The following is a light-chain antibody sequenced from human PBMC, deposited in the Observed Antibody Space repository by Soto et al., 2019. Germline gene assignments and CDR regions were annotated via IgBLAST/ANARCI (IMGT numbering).Light chain of an antibody. CDR1: ESVGSY. Sequence: EIVLTQSPATLSLSPGERATLSCRASESVGSYLAWYQQKPGQAPSLPIYDASNRATGIPARFSGSGSGRVFTLTINRLEPEDFALYYCQQRSHWRTFGQGTKVDIK. CDR3: QQRSHWRT. J-gene: IGKJ1*01. V-gene: IGKV3-11*02. CDR2: DAS.